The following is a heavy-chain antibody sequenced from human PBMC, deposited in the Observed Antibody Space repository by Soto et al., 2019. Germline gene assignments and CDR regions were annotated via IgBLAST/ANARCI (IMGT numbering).Heavy chain of an antibody. D-gene: IGHD2-2*01. CDR2: INPRGGRT. J-gene: IGHJ6*02. CDR1: GYNFSSQC. V-gene: IGHV1-46*01. Sequence: ASVKVSCKASGYNFSSQCTYGVRQSPGQGLQRMVIINPRGGRTAYAQKFQGRVTLTRDMSTSTVYMELTSLTYDDTALYYCARDVSGPGATYVLDVWGQGTTVTVSS. CDR3: ARDVSGPGATYVLDV.